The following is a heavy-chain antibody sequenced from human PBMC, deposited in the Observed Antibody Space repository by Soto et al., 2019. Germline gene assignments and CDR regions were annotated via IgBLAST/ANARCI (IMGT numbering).Heavy chain of an antibody. CDR2: IIPIFGTA. D-gene: IGHD4-17*01. V-gene: IGHV1-69*01. J-gene: IGHJ4*02. CDR1: GGTFSSYA. Sequence: QVQLVQSGAEVKKPGSSVKVSCKASGGTFSSYAISWVRQAPGQGLEWMGGIIPIFGTANYAQKFQGRVTITADESTSTAYMELSSRRSEDTAVYYCARVPPPVGGGDYYFDYWGQGTLVTVSS. CDR3: ARVPPPVGGGDYYFDY.